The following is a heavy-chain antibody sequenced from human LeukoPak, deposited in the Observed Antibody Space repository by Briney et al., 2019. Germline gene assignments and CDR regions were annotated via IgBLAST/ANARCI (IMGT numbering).Heavy chain of an antibody. D-gene: IGHD5-12*01. CDR3: AGERGDSGHDYPTNNWFDP. CDR2: ISSSGSTI. J-gene: IGHJ5*02. Sequence: GGSLRLSCAASGFTFSDYYMSWIRQAPGKGLEWVSYISSSGSTIHYADSVKGRFTVSRDNAKKSLYLQMNSLRAEDTAVYYCAGERGDSGHDYPTNNWFDPWGQGTLVTVSS. V-gene: IGHV3-11*04. CDR1: GFTFSDYY.